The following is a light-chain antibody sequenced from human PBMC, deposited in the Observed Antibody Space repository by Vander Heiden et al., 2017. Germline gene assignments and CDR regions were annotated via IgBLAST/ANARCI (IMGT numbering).Light chain of an antibody. Sequence: QSALTQPASVSGSPGQSITISCTGTSSDVGGYNYVSWYQQHPGKAPKLMIYEVSNRPSGVSNRFSGSKSGNTASLTISGLQAEDEADYYCHSYTSSSYVFGTGTKVTVL. J-gene: IGLJ1*01. CDR1: SSDVGGYNY. CDR3: HSYTSSSYV. V-gene: IGLV2-14*01. CDR2: EVS.